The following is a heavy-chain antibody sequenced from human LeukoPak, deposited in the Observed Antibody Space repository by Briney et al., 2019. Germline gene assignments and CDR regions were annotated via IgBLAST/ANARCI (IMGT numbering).Heavy chain of an antibody. CDR2: IYRGDAT. J-gene: IGHJ4*02. Sequence: GGSLRLSCVVSEFIISSDYMSWVRQAPGKGLEWVSVIYRGDATYYAESVKGRFTISRDSSKNTLYLQMNSLSAEDTAVYYCAKDLYYYDSSGFDYWGQGTLVTVSS. V-gene: IGHV3-53*01. D-gene: IGHD3-22*01. CDR1: EFIISSDY. CDR3: AKDLYYYDSSGFDY.